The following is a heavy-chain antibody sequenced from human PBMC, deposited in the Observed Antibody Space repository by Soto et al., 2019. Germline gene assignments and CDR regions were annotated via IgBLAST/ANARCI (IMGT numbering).Heavy chain of an antibody. D-gene: IGHD6-19*01. CDR1: GVTFSSYG. Sequence: XVSLRLSCVASGVTFSSYGIHWVRQAPGKGLEWVAGIWYDGSKRYYLDSVKGRFTISRDNSKNTVNLQMNSLRAEDTAVYYCAKSIAVAPGWIDPWGQGTLVTVSS. CDR2: IWYDGSKR. J-gene: IGHJ5*02. CDR3: AKSIAVAPGWIDP. V-gene: IGHV3-33*06.